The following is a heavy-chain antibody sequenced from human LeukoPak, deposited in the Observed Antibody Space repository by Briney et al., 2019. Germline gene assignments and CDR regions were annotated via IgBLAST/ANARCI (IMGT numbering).Heavy chain of an antibody. V-gene: IGHV3-7*03. D-gene: IGHD6-19*01. CDR2: IKEDGSQK. CDR1: GFTFSSYG. Sequence: PGGSLRLSCAASGFTFSSYGMHWVRQAPGKGLEWVANIKEDGSQKYYVDSVKGRFTISRDNAKNSLFLQTNSLRVDDTAVYYCARDSGWFRFDYWGQGTLVTVSS. CDR3: ARDSGWFRFDY. J-gene: IGHJ4*02.